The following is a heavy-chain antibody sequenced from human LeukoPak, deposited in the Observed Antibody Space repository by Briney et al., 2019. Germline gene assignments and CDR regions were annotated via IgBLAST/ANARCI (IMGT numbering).Heavy chain of an antibody. Sequence: GGSLRLSCAASGFTFSSYAMSWVRQAPGKGLEWVANIKQDGSEKYYVDSVKGRFAISRDNAKNSQYLQMNSLRAEDTAVYYCASCDYWASYFDYWGQGTLVTVSS. V-gene: IGHV3-7*01. CDR2: IKQDGSEK. J-gene: IGHJ4*02. D-gene: IGHD4-17*01. CDR1: GFTFSSYA. CDR3: ASCDYWASYFDY.